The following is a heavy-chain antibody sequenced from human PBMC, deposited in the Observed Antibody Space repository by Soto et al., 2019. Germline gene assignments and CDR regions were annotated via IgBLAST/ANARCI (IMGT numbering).Heavy chain of an antibody. CDR3: ARGVVGEQPPYFDY. V-gene: IGHV4-34*01. J-gene: IGHJ4*02. D-gene: IGHD3-16*01. CDR2: INHSGST. Sequence: SETLSLTCAVYGGSFSGYYWSWIRQPPGKGLEWIGEINHSGSTNYNPSLKSRVTISVDTSKNQFSLKLSSVTAADTAVYYCARGVVGEQPPYFDYWGQGTLVTVSS. CDR1: GGSFSGYY.